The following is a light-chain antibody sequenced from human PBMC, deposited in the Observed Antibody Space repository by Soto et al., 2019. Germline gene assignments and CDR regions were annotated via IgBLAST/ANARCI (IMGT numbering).Light chain of an antibody. Sequence: QSALTQPASVSGSPGQSITISCTGTTSDVGGYNHVSWYQQHPGKAPKFMIYDVSNRPSGVSNRFSGSKSGNTASLTISGLQAEDEADYHCSSYTSGSTHVVFGGGTQLTVL. CDR2: DVS. CDR1: TSDVGGYNH. J-gene: IGLJ2*01. CDR3: SSYTSGSTHVV. V-gene: IGLV2-14*01.